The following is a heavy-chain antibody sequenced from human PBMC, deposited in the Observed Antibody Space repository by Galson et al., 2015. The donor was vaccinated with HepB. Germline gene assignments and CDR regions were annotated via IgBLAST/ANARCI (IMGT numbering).Heavy chain of an antibody. CDR3: ARGGADCSSTSCPEPRGGPPFNP. V-gene: IGHV1-18*01. Sequence: SVKVSCKASGYTFISYGISWVRQAPGQGLEWMGWISAYNGNTNYAQKLQGRVTMTTDTSTSTAYMELRSLRSDDTAVYYCARGGADCSSTSCPEPRGGPPFNPWGQGTLVTVSS. CDR2: ISAYNGNT. J-gene: IGHJ5*02. D-gene: IGHD2-2*01. CDR1: GYTFISYG.